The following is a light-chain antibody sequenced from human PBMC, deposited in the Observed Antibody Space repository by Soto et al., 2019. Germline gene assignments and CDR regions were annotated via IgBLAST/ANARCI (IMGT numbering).Light chain of an antibody. V-gene: IGLV2-8*01. CDR3: CSYGGGNNFYV. CDR2: EVS. Sequence: QSALTQPPSASLSPGQSVTISCTGTSSDIGTYDYVSWYQHLPDKAPKLIIYEVSKRPSGVPDRFSGSKSGNTVSLTVSGLQAEDEGDYYCCSYGGGNNFYVFGTGTKVTVL. J-gene: IGLJ1*01. CDR1: SSDIGTYDY.